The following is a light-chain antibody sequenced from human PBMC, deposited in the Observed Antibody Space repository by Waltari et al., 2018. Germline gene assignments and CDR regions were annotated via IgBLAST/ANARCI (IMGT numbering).Light chain of an antibody. CDR1: QSVGSE. J-gene: IGKJ4*01. Sequence: ETVMTQSPGTLSVSPGDRVILSCRASQSVGSELAWYQQRPGQTPRLLIYGASTRVTGFPARFSGSGSGTEFTLTISSLQSEDFGLYYCQQYDNWPLTFGGGTKVEIK. V-gene: IGKV3-15*01. CDR3: QQYDNWPLT. CDR2: GAS.